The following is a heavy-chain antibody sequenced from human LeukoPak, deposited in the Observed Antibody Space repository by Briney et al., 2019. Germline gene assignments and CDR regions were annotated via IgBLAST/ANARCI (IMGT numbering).Heavy chain of an antibody. Sequence: GASVKVSCKASGYTLTSYWVNWVRQAPGQGLEWMGIVNPSGDSTSYAQKFQGRVTMTRDTSTSTVYMELSSLRSEDTAVYYCARGATAMIADHWGQGTLVTVSS. CDR2: VNPSGDST. V-gene: IGHV1-46*01. CDR3: ARGATAMIADH. D-gene: IGHD2-2*01. CDR1: GYTLTSYW. J-gene: IGHJ4*02.